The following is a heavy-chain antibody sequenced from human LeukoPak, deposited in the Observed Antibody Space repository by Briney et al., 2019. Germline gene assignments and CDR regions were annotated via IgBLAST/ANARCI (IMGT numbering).Heavy chain of an antibody. CDR1: GFTFSSYE. D-gene: IGHD3-3*01. Sequence: PGGSLRLSSAASGFTFSSYEMNWVRQAQGKGLEWVSYISSSGSTIYYADSVKGRFTISRDNAKNSLYLQMNSLRAEDTAVYYCAREIPNYDFWSGYPVGSDYWGQGTLVTVSS. CDR2: ISSSGSTI. V-gene: IGHV3-48*03. CDR3: AREIPNYDFWSGYPVGSDY. J-gene: IGHJ4*02.